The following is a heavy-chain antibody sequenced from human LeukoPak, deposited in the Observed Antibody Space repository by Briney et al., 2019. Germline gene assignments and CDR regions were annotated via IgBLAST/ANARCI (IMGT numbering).Heavy chain of an antibody. V-gene: IGHV1-69*05. D-gene: IGHD2-15*01. Sequence: SVKVSCKASGGTSSSYAISWVRQAPGQGLEWMGGIIPIFGTANYAQKFQGRVTITTDESTSTAYMELSSLRSEDTAVYYCATHKDIVVVVAATWPYYFDYWGQGTLVTVSS. CDR3: ATHKDIVVVVAATWPYYFDY. CDR1: GGTSSSYA. CDR2: IIPIFGTA. J-gene: IGHJ4*02.